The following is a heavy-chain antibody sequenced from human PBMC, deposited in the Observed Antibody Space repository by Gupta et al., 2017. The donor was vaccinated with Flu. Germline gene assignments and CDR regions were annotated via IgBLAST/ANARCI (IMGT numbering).Heavy chain of an antibody. J-gene: IGHJ6*02. V-gene: IGHV3-23*01. Sequence: EIQMLESGGGLVQPGGSLRLSCAASGLAFGSYAMSWVRHTPGKGLGWVSTVSGGGHNTYYADSVKGRFTISRDNSKNTLYLQMNFLRAEDTALYYCAKVYSGPQNRDGYYYYYGMDVWGQGTTVTVSS. CDR3: AKVYSGPQNRDGYYYYYGMDV. CDR1: GLAFGSYA. D-gene: IGHD1-26*01. CDR2: VSGGGHNT.